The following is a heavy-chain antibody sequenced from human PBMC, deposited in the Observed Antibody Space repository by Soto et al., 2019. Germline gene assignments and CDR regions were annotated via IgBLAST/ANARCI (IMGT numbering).Heavy chain of an antibody. CDR2: IIPMFGTA. V-gene: IGHV1-69*12. CDR3: XXXXXXXXXRINNGYSG. J-gene: IGHJ4*02. CDR1: GGTFSTYA. D-gene: IGHD3-22*01. Sequence: QVQLVQSGAEVKKPESSVKVSCKAPGGTFSTYAISWVRQAPGQGLEWMGGIIPMFGTANYAQRFQDRVTITADESTNTVYMELSSLRXXXXXXXXXXXXXXXXXXRINNGYSGWGQGTLVTVSS.